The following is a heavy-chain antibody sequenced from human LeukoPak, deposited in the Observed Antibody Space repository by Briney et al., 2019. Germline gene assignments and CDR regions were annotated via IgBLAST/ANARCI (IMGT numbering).Heavy chain of an antibody. Sequence: SETLSLTCAVYGGSFSGYYWSWIRQPPGKGLEWIGEINHSGSTNYNPSLKSRVTISVDTSKNQFSLKLSSVTAADTAVYYCARDLAVASLDAFDIWGQGTMVTVSS. CDR2: INHSGST. J-gene: IGHJ3*02. V-gene: IGHV4-34*01. CDR1: GGSFSGYY. D-gene: IGHD2-15*01. CDR3: ARDLAVASLDAFDI.